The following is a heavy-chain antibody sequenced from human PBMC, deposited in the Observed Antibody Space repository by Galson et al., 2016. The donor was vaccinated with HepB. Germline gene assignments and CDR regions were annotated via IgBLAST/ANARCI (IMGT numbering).Heavy chain of an antibody. J-gene: IGHJ5*02. D-gene: IGHD3-3*01. CDR2: ISGSGVST. Sequence: SLRLSCAASGFTFSSYAISWVRQAPGKGLEWVSLISGSGVSTYYADSVKGRFTISRDNSNNMLFLQMNSLRAEDTAVYYCARDFLFAHDLWGPGILVTVSS. V-gene: IGHV3-23*01. CDR1: GFTFSSYA. CDR3: ARDFLFAHDL.